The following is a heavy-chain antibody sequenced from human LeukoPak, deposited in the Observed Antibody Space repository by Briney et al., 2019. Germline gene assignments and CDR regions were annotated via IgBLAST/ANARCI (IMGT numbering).Heavy chain of an antibody. J-gene: IGHJ4*02. CDR3: ARDPHSSSWYVARLYYFDY. V-gene: IGHV1-2*02. CDR1: GYTFTGYY. D-gene: IGHD6-13*01. CDR2: INPNSGGT. Sequence: GASVKVSCKASGYTFTGYYMHWVRQAPGQGLEWMGWINPNSGGTNYAQKFQGRVTMTRDTSISTAYMELSRLRSDDTAVYYCARDPHSSSWYVARLYYFDYWGQGTLVTVSS.